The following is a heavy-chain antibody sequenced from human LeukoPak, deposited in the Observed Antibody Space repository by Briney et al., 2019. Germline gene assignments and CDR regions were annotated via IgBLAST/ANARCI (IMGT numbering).Heavy chain of an antibody. CDR3: ARDRVGYRSGGSCNDAFDI. V-gene: IGHV1-18*01. D-gene: IGHD2-15*01. CDR2: ISAYNGNT. Sequence: GASVKVSCKASGYIFSNSGISWVRQAPGQGLEWMGWISAYNGNTNYAQKLQGRVTMTTDTSTSTAYMELRSLRSDDTAVYYCARDRVGYRSGGSCNDAFDIWGQGTMVTVSS. J-gene: IGHJ3*02. CDR1: GYIFSNSG.